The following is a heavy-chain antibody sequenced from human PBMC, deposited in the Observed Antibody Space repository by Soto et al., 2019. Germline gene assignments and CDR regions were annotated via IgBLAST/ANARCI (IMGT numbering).Heavy chain of an antibody. D-gene: IGHD6-19*01. CDR1: GFTFSNAW. J-gene: IGHJ6*03. CDR3: TAPLAVADPYYYYYMDV. V-gene: IGHV3-15*01. Sequence: GGSLRLSCAASGFTFSNAWMSWVRQAPGKGLEWVGRIKSKTDGGTTDYAAPVKGRFTISRDDSKNTLYLQMNSLKTEDTAVYYCTAPLAVADPYYYYYMDVWGKGTTVTVSS. CDR2: IKSKTDGGTT.